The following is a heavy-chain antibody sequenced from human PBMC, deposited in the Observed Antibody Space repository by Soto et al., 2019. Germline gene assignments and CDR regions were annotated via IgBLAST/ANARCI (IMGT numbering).Heavy chain of an antibody. CDR1: GGTFSSYA. Sequence: SVKVSCKASGGTFSSYAISWVRQAPGQGLEWMGGIIPIFGTANYAQKFQGRVTITADESTSTAYMELSSLRYEDKAVYYCARDKRDCSSTSCYTLYNWFDPCGQGTMVTV. J-gene: IGHJ5*02. CDR3: ARDKRDCSSTSCYTLYNWFDP. CDR2: IIPIFGTA. V-gene: IGHV1-69*13. D-gene: IGHD2-2*02.